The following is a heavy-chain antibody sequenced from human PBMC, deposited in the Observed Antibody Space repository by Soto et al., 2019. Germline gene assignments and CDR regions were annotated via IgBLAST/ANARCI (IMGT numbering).Heavy chain of an antibody. V-gene: IGHV4-61*08. CDR3: VRWVGHFDF. J-gene: IGHJ4*02. CDR1: GGSISSGGYY. D-gene: IGHD1-26*01. Sequence: SETLSLTCTVSGGSISSGGYYWGWIRQPPGKGLEWIGYIYYSGSTYYNPSFKSRVTISVDTSKNQFSLKLTSVTAADTAVYYCVRWVGHFDFWGQGTLVTVSS. CDR2: IYYSGST.